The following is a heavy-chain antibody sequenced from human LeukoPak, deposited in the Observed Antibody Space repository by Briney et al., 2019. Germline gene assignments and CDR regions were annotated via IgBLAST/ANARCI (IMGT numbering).Heavy chain of an antibody. V-gene: IGHV4-59*01. D-gene: IGHD3-3*01. Sequence: SSETLSLTCTVSGGSISSYYWSWIRQPAGKGLEWIGYIYYSGSTNFNPSLKSRVTISVDTSKNQFSLKLSSVTAADTAVYYCARASRDFWSGYYSVTPPDYWGQGTLVTVSS. CDR1: GGSISSYY. CDR2: IYYSGST. J-gene: IGHJ4*02. CDR3: ARASRDFWSGYYSVTPPDY.